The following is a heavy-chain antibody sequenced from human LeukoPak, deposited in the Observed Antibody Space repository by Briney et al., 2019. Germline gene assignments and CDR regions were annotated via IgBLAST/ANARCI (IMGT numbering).Heavy chain of an antibody. CDR1: GYTFTSNY. J-gene: IGHJ4*02. D-gene: IGHD3-22*01. CDR2: INPSGGST. CDR3: ASESTYYYDSSGYYYGY. Sequence: GASVKVSCKASGYTFTSNYMHWVRQAPGQGLEWMGIINPSGGSTSYAQKFQGRVTMTRDTSTSTVYMELSSLRSEDTAVYYCASESTYYYDSSGYYYGYWGQGTLVTVSS. V-gene: IGHV1-46*01.